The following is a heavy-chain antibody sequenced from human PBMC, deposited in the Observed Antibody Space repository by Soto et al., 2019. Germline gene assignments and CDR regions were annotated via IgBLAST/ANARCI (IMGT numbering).Heavy chain of an antibody. D-gene: IGHD1-26*01. CDR3: TRDDSGLGIDY. J-gene: IGHJ4*02. CDR2: IPSDGRDV. Sequence: PGGSLRLSCEASGFNFRDFWMHWVRQPPGKGPEWVSNIPSDGRDVSYADSVGGRFTISRDDARNTLYLQMSDLRVEDTAIYYCTRDDSGLGIDYWGQG. CDR1: GFNFRDFW. V-gene: IGHV3-74*01.